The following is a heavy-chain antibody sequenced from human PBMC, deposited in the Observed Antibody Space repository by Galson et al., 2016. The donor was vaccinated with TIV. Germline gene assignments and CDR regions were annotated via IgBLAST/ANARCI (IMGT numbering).Heavy chain of an antibody. CDR2: ISPDSGDT. Sequence: SVKVSCKASGYTFTGYYMHWARQAPGQGLEWMGWISPDSGDTNSAQEFQGRVTMTRDTSITTAYMDVSRLRSDDTAVYFCARALNYGMDGWGQGTTVTVSS. D-gene: IGHD3-10*01. CDR1: GYTFTGYY. CDR3: ARALNYGMDG. V-gene: IGHV1-2*02. J-gene: IGHJ6*02.